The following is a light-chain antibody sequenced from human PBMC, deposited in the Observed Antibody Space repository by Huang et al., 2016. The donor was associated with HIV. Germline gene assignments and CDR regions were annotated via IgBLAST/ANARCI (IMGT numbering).Light chain of an antibody. J-gene: IGKJ1*01. Sequence: EIVLTQSPATLSLSPGERVTLSCRASQSVSSYLAWYQQKPGQAPRLLIYDASNRATGTPARFSGSGSGTDFTLTISSLEPEDFAVYYGQQRTNWPPWTFGRGTKVEIK. V-gene: IGKV3-11*01. CDR2: DAS. CDR3: QQRTNWPPWT. CDR1: QSVSSY.